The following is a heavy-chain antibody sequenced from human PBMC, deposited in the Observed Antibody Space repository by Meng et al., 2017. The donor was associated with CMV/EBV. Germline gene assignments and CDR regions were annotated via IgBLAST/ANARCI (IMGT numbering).Heavy chain of an antibody. D-gene: IGHD1-26*01. CDR3: ARDPLRGWELPGPDY. J-gene: IGHJ4*02. Sequence: ASVKVSCKASGYTFTSYYMHWVRQAPGQGLEWMGIINPSGGSTSYAQKFQGRVTMTRDTSTSTVYMELSSLRSEDTAVYYCARDPLRGWELPGPDYWGQGTLVTVSS. CDR2: INPSGGST. CDR1: GYTFTSYY. V-gene: IGHV1-46*01.